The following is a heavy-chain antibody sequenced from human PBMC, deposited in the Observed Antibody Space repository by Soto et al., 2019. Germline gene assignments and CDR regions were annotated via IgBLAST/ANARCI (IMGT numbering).Heavy chain of an antibody. D-gene: IGHD3-9*01. J-gene: IGHJ4*02. V-gene: IGHV1-8*01. CDR2: VSPDSGNA. CDR1: GYTFTDYD. Sequence: QVQVVQSKAEVKKPGASVKVSRKTSGYTFTDYDINWVRQAPGQGLEWMGWVSPDSGNAGYAQQFQGRVSMTSDTSTSTVYMELTSLRSEDTAVYFCEVTTGYWGQGTMVTVSS. CDR3: EVTTGY.